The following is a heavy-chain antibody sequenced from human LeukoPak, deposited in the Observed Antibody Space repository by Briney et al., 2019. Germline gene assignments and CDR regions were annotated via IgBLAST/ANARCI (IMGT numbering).Heavy chain of an antibody. Sequence: PGGSLRLSCAASGFTFSSYWMRWVRQAPGKGLVWVSRINSDGSSTSYADSVKGRFTISRDNSKNTLYLQMNSLRAEDTAVYYCASDPGYRTLEYYFDYWGQGTLVTVSS. CDR1: GFTFSSYW. D-gene: IGHD1-14*01. V-gene: IGHV3-74*01. CDR2: INSDGSST. J-gene: IGHJ4*02. CDR3: ASDPGYRTLEYYFDY.